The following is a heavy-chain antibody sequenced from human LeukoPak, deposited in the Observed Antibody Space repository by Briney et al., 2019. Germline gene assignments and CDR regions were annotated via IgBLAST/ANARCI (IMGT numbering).Heavy chain of an antibody. V-gene: IGHV4-30-4*08. CDR2: IYYSGST. CDR3: ARDKRIAAAGQFDY. CDR1: GGFISSGGYY. J-gene: IGHJ4*02. Sequence: PSQTLSLTCTVSGGFISSGGYYWSWIRQHPGKGLEWIGYIYYSGSTYYNPSLKSRVTISVDTSKNQFSLKLTSVTAADTAVYYCARDKRIAAAGQFDYWGQGTLVTVSS. D-gene: IGHD6-13*01.